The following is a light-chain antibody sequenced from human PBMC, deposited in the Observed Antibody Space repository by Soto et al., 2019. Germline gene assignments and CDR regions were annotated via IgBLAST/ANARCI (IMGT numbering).Light chain of an antibody. CDR3: QQRSNWPLT. J-gene: IGKJ4*01. Sequence: EIVLTQSPATLSSFPGDRVTLSCRASQYINTRLAWYQHRPGQAPRLLIYGASTRATGIPARFSGSGSGTDFTLTISSLEPEDFAVYYCQQRSNWPLTFGGGTKV. CDR1: QYINTR. CDR2: GAS. V-gene: IGKV3-11*01.